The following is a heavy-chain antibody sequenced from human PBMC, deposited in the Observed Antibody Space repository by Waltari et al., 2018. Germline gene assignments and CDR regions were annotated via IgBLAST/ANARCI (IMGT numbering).Heavy chain of an antibody. Sequence: QVQLVQSGAEVKKPGASVKVSCKASGYTFTGYYIPWVRQAPGQGLEWMGRINPNSGGTNYAQKFQGRVTMTRDTSISTAYMELSRLRSDDTAVYYCASGVRATNVAYYYGMDVWGQGTTVTVSS. CDR3: ASGVRATNVAYYYGMDV. J-gene: IGHJ6*02. D-gene: IGHD1-26*01. CDR2: INPNSGGT. V-gene: IGHV1-2*06. CDR1: GYTFTGYY.